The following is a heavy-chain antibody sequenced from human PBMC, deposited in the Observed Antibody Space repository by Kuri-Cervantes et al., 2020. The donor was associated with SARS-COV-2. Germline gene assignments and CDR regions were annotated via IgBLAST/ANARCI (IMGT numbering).Heavy chain of an antibody. CDR3: ARHGRRVNYYYYGMDV. V-gene: IGHV4-59*08. D-gene: IGHD1-26*01. J-gene: IGHJ6*02. CDR2: ITHSGTT. CDR1: GASIGSDY. Sequence: GSLRLSCTVSGASIGSDYWSWIRQPPGKGLEWIGYITHSGTTNYNPSLKSRVTISVDTSKNQFSLKLSSVTAADTAVYYCARHGRRVNYYYYGMDVWGQGTTVTVSS.